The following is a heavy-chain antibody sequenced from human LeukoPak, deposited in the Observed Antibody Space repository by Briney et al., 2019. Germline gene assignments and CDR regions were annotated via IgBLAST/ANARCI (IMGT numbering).Heavy chain of an antibody. J-gene: IGHJ6*03. V-gene: IGHV1-3*04. CDR1: GYAFTSYA. D-gene: IGHD1-1*01. CDR3: AKGERFYMDV. CDR2: INTGNGNT. Sequence: GASVKVSCKASGYAFTSYAMHWVRQAPGQRLEWMGWINTGNGNTKYSQKFQGRVTFTRDTSASTAYMELSSLRSEDTAVYYCAKGERFYMDVWGKGTTVTVSS.